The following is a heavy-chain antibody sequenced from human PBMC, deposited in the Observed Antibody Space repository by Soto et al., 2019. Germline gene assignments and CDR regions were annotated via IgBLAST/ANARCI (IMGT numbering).Heavy chain of an antibody. CDR2: ISSSSSYI. Sequence: GGSLRLSCAASGFTFSSYSMNCVRQAPGKGLEWVSSISSSSSYIYYADSVKGRFTISRDNAKNSLYLQMNSLRAEDTAVYYCASVTPVAGTKITDYWGQGTLVTVS. D-gene: IGHD6-19*01. CDR1: GFTFSSYS. J-gene: IGHJ4*02. V-gene: IGHV3-21*01. CDR3: ASVTPVAGTKITDY.